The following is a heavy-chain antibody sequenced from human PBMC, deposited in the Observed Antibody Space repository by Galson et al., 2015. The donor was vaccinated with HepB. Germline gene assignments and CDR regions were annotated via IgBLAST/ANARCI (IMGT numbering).Heavy chain of an antibody. Sequence: CAISGDSVSSNSAAWNWIRQPPSRGLEWLGRTYYRSKWYNDYAVSVKSRITINPDTSKNQFSLQLNSVTPEDTAVYYCARGPLQWLGSNYYYMDVWGKGTTVTVSS. CDR2: TYYRSKWYN. D-gene: IGHD6-19*01. CDR3: ARGPLQWLGSNYYYMDV. V-gene: IGHV6-1*01. J-gene: IGHJ6*03. CDR1: GDSVSSNSAA.